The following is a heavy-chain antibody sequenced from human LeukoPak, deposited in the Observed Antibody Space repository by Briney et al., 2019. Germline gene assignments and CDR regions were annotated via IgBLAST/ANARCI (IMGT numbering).Heavy chain of an antibody. CDR1: GFTFSSST. D-gene: IGHD3-10*01. V-gene: IGHV3-30-3*02. CDR2: ISYGGSNK. J-gene: IGHJ4*02. Sequence: GGSLRLSCAASGFTFSSSTMHWVRQAPGKGLEWVALISYGGSNKYYTDSVKGRFTISRDNSKNTLSLQMNSLRAEDTAVYYCGKRASVSGTSLYYFDYWGQGTLVTVSS. CDR3: GKRASVSGTSLYYFDY.